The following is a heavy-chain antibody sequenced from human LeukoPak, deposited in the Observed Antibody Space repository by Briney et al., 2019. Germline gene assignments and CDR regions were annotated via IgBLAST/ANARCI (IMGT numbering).Heavy chain of an antibody. V-gene: IGHV4-39*07. CDR3: ASTSAYYDFWSGFTT. CDR2: IYYSGST. D-gene: IGHD3-3*01. CDR1: GGSISSSSYY. Sequence: SETLSLTCTVSGGSISSSSYYWGWIRQPPGKGLEWIGSIYYSGSTNYNPSLKSRVTISVDTSKNQFSLKLSSVTAADTAVYYCASTSAYYDFWSGFTTGGQGTLVTVSS. J-gene: IGHJ4*02.